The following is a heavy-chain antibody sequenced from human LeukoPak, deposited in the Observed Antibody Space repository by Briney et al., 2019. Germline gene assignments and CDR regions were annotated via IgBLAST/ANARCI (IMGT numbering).Heavy chain of an antibody. CDR3: AKSAWGSGEDAFDI. CDR2: ISYDGSNK. Sequence: GGSLRLSCAASGFTFSSYGMHWVRQAPGKGLEWVAVISYDGSNKYYADSVKGRFTISRDNSKNTLYLQMNSLRAEDTAVYYCAKSAWGSGEDAFDIWGQGTMVTVSS. CDR1: GFTFSSYG. J-gene: IGHJ3*02. V-gene: IGHV3-30*18. D-gene: IGHD7-27*01.